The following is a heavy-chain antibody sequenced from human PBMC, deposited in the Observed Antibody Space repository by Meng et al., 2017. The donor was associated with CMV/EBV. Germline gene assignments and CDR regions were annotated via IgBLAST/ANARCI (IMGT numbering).Heavy chain of an antibody. J-gene: IGHJ4*02. D-gene: IGHD3-3*01. CDR3: ASGGPHY. CDR2: ISSSSSYT. Sequence: VSLGGVGGGLGKHGESLGLPCAASGFTFSDYYMSWIRQAPGKGLEWVSYISSSSSYTNYADSVKGRFTISRDNAKNSLYLQMNSLRAEDTAVYYCASGGPHYWGQGTLVTVSS. V-gene: IGHV3-11*05. CDR1: GFTFSDYY.